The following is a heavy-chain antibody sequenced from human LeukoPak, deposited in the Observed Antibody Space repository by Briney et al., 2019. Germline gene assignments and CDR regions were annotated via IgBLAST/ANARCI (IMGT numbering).Heavy chain of an antibody. J-gene: IGHJ6*03. Sequence: PSGTLSLTCTVSGGSISSYYWSWIRQPPGHGLEWSGYIHYSGSTNYTPSLKRRVTISVDPSKNQSSLKLSSVPAAATAVYYCARDVTDYYYMDGSGKGTTVTVSS. CDR3: ARDVTDYYYMDG. V-gene: IGHV4-59*01. CDR1: GGSISSYY. CDR2: IHYSGST.